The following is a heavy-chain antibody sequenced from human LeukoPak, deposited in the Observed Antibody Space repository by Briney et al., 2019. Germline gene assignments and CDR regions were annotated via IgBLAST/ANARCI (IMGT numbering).Heavy chain of an antibody. V-gene: IGHV1-46*01. Sequence: GASVKASCKASGYTFTSNYIHWVRQAPGQGLEWMGMIYPRDGSTSYAQKFQGRVTVTRDTSTSTVHVELSGLRSEDTAVYYCARDQEGFDYWGQGTLVTVSS. CDR1: GYTFTSNY. CDR2: IYPRDGST. J-gene: IGHJ4*02. CDR3: ARDQEGFDY.